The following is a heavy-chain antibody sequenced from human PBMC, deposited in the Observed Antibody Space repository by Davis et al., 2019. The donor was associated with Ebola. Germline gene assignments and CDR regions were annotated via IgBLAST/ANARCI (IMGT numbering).Heavy chain of an antibody. J-gene: IGHJ4*02. CDR3: ARITEWAHYGGNWGYFDY. D-gene: IGHD4-23*01. CDR2: INHSGST. Sequence: GSLRLSCAVYGGSFSGYYWSWIRQPPGKGLEWIGEINHSGSTNYNPSLKSRVTISVDTSKNQFSLKLSSVTAADTAVYYCARITEWAHYGGNWGYFDYWGQGTLVTVSS. V-gene: IGHV4-34*01. CDR1: GGSFSGYY.